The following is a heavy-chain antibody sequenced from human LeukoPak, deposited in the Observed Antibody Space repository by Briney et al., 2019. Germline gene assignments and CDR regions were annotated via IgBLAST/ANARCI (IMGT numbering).Heavy chain of an antibody. CDR1: GFPFSSYS. CDR3: ARSIPYGTTWYGRSDY. J-gene: IGHJ4*02. D-gene: IGHD6-13*01. CDR2: IKPDGTTK. V-gene: IGHV3-7*03. Sequence: GGSLRLSCAASGFPFSSYSMTWVRQAPGKGLEWVANIKPDGTTKFYVDSVKGRFTISRDNALNSLYLQMNSLRAEDTAIYYCARSIPYGTTWYGRSDYGGQGTLVTVSS.